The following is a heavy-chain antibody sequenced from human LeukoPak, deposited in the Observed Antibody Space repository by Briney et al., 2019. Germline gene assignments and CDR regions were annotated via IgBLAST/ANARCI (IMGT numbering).Heavy chain of an antibody. D-gene: IGHD1-14*01. CDR2: ISSSGSTI. V-gene: IGHV3-48*03. Sequence: PGGSLRLSCAASGFTFSSYEMNWVRQAPGKGLEWVSYISSSGSTIYYADSVKGRFTVSRDNAKNSLYLQMNSLRAEDTAVYYCARSPAGANYYLDVWGKGTTVTISS. J-gene: IGHJ6*03. CDR1: GFTFSSYE. CDR3: ARSPAGANYYLDV.